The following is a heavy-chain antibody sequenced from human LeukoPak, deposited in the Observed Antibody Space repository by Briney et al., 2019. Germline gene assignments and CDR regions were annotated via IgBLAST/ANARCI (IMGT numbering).Heavy chain of an antibody. CDR3: AAGPLPRTYSSGWYYWFDP. CDR2: ISSSSSYI. CDR1: GFTFSSYS. Sequence: GGSLRLSCAASGFTFSSYSMNWVRQAPGKGLEWVSSISSSSSYIYYADSVKGRFTISRDNAKNSLYLQMNSLRAEDTAVYYCAAGPLPRTYSSGWYYWFDPWGQGTLVTVSS. J-gene: IGHJ5*02. D-gene: IGHD6-19*01. V-gene: IGHV3-21*01.